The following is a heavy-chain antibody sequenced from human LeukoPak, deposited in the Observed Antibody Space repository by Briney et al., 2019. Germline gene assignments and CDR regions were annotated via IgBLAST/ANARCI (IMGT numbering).Heavy chain of an antibody. CDR3: ASPRGPLSAFD. Sequence: SETLSLTCAVYGGSFSGYYWSWIRQPPGKGLEWIGEINHSGSTNYNPSLKSRVTISVDTSKNQFSLKLSSVTAADTAVYYCASPRGPLSAFDIGAKGQWSPSPQ. D-gene: IGHD3-10*01. CDR1: GGSFSGYY. CDR2: INHSGST. J-gene: IGHJ3*02. V-gene: IGHV4-34*01.